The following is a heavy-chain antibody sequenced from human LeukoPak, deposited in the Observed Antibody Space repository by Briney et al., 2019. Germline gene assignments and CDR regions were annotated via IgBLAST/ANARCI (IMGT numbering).Heavy chain of an antibody. Sequence: SETLSLTCTVSGVSISSGDYYWRWIRQPPGKGLEWIGYIYYSGSTYYNPSLKSRVTISVDTSKNQFSLKLSSVTAADTAVYYCARGSGSYFFDYWGQGTLVTVSS. V-gene: IGHV4-30-4*01. J-gene: IGHJ4*02. CDR3: ARGSGSYFFDY. D-gene: IGHD3-10*01. CDR2: IYYSGST. CDR1: GVSISSGDYY.